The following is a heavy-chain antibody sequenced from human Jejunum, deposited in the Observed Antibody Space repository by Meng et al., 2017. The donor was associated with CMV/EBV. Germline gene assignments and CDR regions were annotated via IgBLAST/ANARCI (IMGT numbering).Heavy chain of an antibody. CDR2: ISGYNGNT. J-gene: IGHJ4*02. Sequence: QVQPVQSGAEVKKPGASVKVSCEASGFIFTSYGISWVRQAPGQGLEWMGWISGYNGNTNYAQKLQGRVTMTTDTSTSTAYMELRSLRSDDTAVYYCAREADGATFDYWGQGTLVTVSS. CDR3: AREADGATFDY. V-gene: IGHV1-18*01. CDR1: GFIFTSYG. D-gene: IGHD1-26*01.